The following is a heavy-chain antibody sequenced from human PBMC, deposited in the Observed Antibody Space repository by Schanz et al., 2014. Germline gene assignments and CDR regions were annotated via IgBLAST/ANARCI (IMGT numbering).Heavy chain of an antibody. V-gene: IGHV3-66*01. Sequence: VQLVESGGGLVKPGGSLRLSCVASGFTFSDYYMSWVRQAPGKGLEWVSVIYSGGSTYYADSVKGRFTISRDNSKNTLYLQMNSLRAEDTAVYYCAKYGGELGVSFEYWGQGTLVTVSS. J-gene: IGHJ4*02. CDR3: AKYGGELGVSFEY. CDR2: IYSGGST. D-gene: IGHD7-27*01. CDR1: GFTFSDYY.